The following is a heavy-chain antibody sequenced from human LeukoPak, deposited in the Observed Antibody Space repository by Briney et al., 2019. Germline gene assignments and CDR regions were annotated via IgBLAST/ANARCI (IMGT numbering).Heavy chain of an antibody. CDR2: IYYSGST. CDR1: GGSFSGYY. Sequence: PSETLSLTCAVYGGSFSGYYWSWIRQPPGKGLEWIGYIYYSGSTYYNPSLKSRVTISVDTSKSQFSLKLSSVTAADTAVYYCARASCSGGSCYSYYYYGMDVWGQGTTVTVSS. V-gene: IGHV4-30-4*08. J-gene: IGHJ6*02. CDR3: ARASCSGGSCYSYYYYGMDV. D-gene: IGHD2-15*01.